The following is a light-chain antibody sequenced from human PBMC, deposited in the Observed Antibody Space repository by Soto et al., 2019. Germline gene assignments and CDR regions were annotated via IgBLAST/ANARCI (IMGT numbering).Light chain of an antibody. CDR2: AVS. J-gene: IGLJ1*01. CDR3: CSYAGTFYV. V-gene: IGLV2-14*03. CDR1: SSDIGSYNH. Sequence: QSALTQPASVSGSPGQSITISCSGTSSDIGSYNHVAWYQQFPGKSPKLMIYAVSDRPPGVPDRFSGSKSGNTASLTSSGLQAEDEADYNCCSYAGTFYVFGTGTKVTV.